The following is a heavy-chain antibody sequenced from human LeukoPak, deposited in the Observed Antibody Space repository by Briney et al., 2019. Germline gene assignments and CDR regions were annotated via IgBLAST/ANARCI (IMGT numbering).Heavy chain of an antibody. D-gene: IGHD3-9*01. Sequence: ASVKVSCKASGYTLTGYHMHWVRQAPGQGLEWMGRINPNSGGTNYAQKFQGRVTMTRDTSISTAYMELSRLRSDDTAVYYCARAPYYDILTGYYTHYYYYYGMDVWGQGTTVTVSS. V-gene: IGHV1-2*06. CDR3: ARAPYYDILTGYYTHYYYYYGMDV. CDR1: GYTLTGYH. J-gene: IGHJ6*02. CDR2: INPNSGGT.